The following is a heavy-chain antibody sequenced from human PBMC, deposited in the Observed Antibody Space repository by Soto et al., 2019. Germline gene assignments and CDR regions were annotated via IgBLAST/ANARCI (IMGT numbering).Heavy chain of an antibody. CDR2: RSPNSGNT. J-gene: IGHJ4*02. CDR3: ARDSPPCDC. CDR1: GYTFTSYD. Sequence: ASVKVSCKASGYTFTSYDINYVRQATGQGLEWMGWRSPNSGNTVYAQKLQGRVTMTRDTSTSTAYMELRSVSSDDTAVYYCARDSPPCDCWGQGNMVTVSS. V-gene: IGHV1-8*01.